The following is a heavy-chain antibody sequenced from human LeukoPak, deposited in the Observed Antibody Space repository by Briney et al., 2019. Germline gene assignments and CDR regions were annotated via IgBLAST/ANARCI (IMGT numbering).Heavy chain of an antibody. CDR2: INTNTGNP. CDR3: AARSLAYSSSVVAFDI. V-gene: IGHV7-4-1*02. CDR1: GYTFTSYA. J-gene: IGHJ3*02. D-gene: IGHD6-6*01. Sequence: GASVKVSCKASGYTFTSYAMNWVRQAPGQGLEWMGWINTNTGNPTYAQGFTGRFVFSLDTSVSTAYLQISSLKAEDTAVYYCAARSLAYSSSVVAFDIWGQGTMVTVSS.